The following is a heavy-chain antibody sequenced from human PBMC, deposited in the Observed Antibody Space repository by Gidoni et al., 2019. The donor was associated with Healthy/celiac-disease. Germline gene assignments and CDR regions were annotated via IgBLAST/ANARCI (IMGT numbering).Heavy chain of an antibody. CDR2: IYYSGST. V-gene: IGHV4-61*01. Sequence: QVQLQESGPGLVKPSETLSLTCTVSGGSVRSGSYYWSWIRQPPGKGLEWIGYIYYSGSTNYNPSLKSRVTISVDTSKNQFSLKLSSVTAADTAVYYCARADSSGWPGRPGFDPWGQGTLVTVSS. CDR1: GGSVRSGSYY. J-gene: IGHJ5*02. D-gene: IGHD6-19*01. CDR3: ARADSSGWPGRPGFDP.